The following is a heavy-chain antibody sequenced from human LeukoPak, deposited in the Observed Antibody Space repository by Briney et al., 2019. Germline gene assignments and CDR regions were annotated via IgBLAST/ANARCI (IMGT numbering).Heavy chain of an antibody. CDR2: ISGSGDST. J-gene: IGHJ3*02. V-gene: IGHV3-23*01. Sequence: GGSLRFSCAASGFTFSSYAMSWVRQPPGNGLEWVSGISGSGDSTYYADSVKGQFAISRDNSKNTLYLQMNSLRAEDTAVYYGAKEGHRGLAFDIWGQGTMVTVSS. CDR3: AKEGHRGLAFDI. CDR1: GFTFSSYA.